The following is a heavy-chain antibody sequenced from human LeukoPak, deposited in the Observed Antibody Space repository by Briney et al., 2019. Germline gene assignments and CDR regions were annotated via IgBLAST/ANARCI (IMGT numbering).Heavy chain of an antibody. CDR3: ARQVRERCIGAAIDY. CDR1: GGSISSSSYF. V-gene: IGHV4-39*01. D-gene: IGHD6-25*01. J-gene: IGHJ4*02. Sequence: SETLSLTCTVAGGSISSSSYFWGLIRQSQGEGLEWIGSIYYSGSTYYNPSLKTRVSISVDTSKNQFSLKLSSVTAADTAVYYCARQVRERCIGAAIDYWGQGTLVTVSS. CDR2: IYYSGST.